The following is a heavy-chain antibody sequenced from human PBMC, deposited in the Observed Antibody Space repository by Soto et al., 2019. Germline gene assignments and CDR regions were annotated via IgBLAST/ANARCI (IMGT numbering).Heavy chain of an antibody. V-gene: IGHV3-73*02. CDR3: ARGQGAAIGDYYYHGMDV. CDR1: GFIFSGSA. D-gene: IGHD2-2*02. Sequence: EVQLVESGGGLVKPGGSLKLSCAASGFIFSGSAIHWVRQASGKGLEWVGRIRSRANNFATSSAASVKGRFTFSRDDSKNTAYLQMNTLKPEVTAVYYCARGQGAAIGDYYYHGMDVWGQGTTVTVSS. CDR2: IRSRANNFAT. J-gene: IGHJ6*02.